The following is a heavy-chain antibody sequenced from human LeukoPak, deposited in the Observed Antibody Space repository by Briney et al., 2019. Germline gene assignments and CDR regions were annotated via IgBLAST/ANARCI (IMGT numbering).Heavy chain of an antibody. CDR3: ATIPSTELNAY. J-gene: IGHJ4*02. V-gene: IGHV3-21*01. CDR1: GFTFSSYS. CDR2: ISSSSSYV. Sequence: GGSLRLSCAASGFTFSSYSMNWVRQAPGKGLEWLSSISSSSSYVYYADSVRGRFTISRDNAKNSLYLQMNSLRADDTAVYFCATIPSTELNAYWGQGTLVTVSA. D-gene: IGHD2-21*01.